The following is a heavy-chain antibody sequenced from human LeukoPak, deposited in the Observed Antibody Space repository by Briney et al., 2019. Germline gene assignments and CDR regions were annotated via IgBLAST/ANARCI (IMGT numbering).Heavy chain of an antibody. J-gene: IGHJ3*02. Sequence: GGSLRLSCATSGFTFTNYLMSWVRQAPGKGLEWVATIKDDGSEGYYVDSVEGRFTISRDNAKKSLYLQMGSLRAEDTAVYFCARLAPYYGTGIIWGQGTVVTVSS. D-gene: IGHD3-10*01. V-gene: IGHV3-7*01. CDR2: IKDDGSEG. CDR3: ARLAPYYGTGII. CDR1: GFTFTNYL.